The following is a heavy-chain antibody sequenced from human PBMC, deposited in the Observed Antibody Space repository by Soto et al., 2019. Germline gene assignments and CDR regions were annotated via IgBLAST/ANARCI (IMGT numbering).Heavy chain of an antibody. D-gene: IGHD4-17*01. J-gene: IGHJ4*02. CDR3: ARPLYADYFDY. CDR2: VNAGNGYT. Sequence: QVQLVQSGAEVKKPGASVKVSCKASGYTFTSYALHWVRQAPGQRLEWMGWVNAGNGYTKYSQNFQGRVTITRDTSATTSYMELSGLRSEDTAVYYWARPLYADYFDYWGQGTLVTVSS. CDR1: GYTFTSYA. V-gene: IGHV1-3*01.